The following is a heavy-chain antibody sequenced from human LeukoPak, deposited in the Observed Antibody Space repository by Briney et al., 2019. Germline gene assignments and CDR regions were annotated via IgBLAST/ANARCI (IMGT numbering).Heavy chain of an antibody. J-gene: IGHJ4*02. V-gene: IGHV3-7*03. CDR3: AKVAPIAVAGHSFDY. CDR1: GFTFSSYW. D-gene: IGHD6-13*01. CDR2: IKQDGSEK. Sequence: GGPLRLSCAASGFTFSSYWMSWVRQAPGKGLEWVANIKQDGSEKYYVDSVKGRFTISRDNSKNTLFLQMNSLRAEDTAVYYCAKVAPIAVAGHSFDYWGQGTLVTVSS.